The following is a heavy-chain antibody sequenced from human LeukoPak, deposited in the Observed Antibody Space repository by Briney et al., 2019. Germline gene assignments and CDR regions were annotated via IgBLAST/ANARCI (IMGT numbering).Heavy chain of an antibody. J-gene: IGHJ1*01. CDR1: GGPFTISY. D-gene: IGHD2-21*02. CDR2: IYYTGVT. CDR3: VRGERCGGDCSSRQQ. V-gene: IGHV4-59*13. Sequence: KTSETLSLTCTVSGGPFTISYWSWIRQPPGRGLEWVGYIYYTGVTNYHPSLAGRVSMSLDMSKNLISLNLDSVTAADTAVYYCVRGERCGGDCSSRQQWGQGTLVTVSS.